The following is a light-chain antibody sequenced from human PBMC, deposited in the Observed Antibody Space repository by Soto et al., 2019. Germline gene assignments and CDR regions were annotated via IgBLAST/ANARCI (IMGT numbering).Light chain of an antibody. CDR1: QSVSRF. J-gene: IGKJ5*01. Sequence: TQSPATLSLSPGERATLSCRASQSVSRFLAWYQQKPGQAPRLLIFGASTRATGIPDRFSGSGAGAYFNLTISRLEPADFGVYYCQQYGSSHTFGQGTRLEIK. V-gene: IGKV3-20*01. CDR2: GAS. CDR3: QQYGSSHT.